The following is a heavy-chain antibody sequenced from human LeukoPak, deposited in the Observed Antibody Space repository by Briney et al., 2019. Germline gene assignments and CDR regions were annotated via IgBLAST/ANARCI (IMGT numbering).Heavy chain of an antibody. CDR2: ITTSSDST. Sequence: GGSLRLSCAASGLTFSVSGMHWVRQAPGKGLEWVSAITTSSDSTYYADSVKGRFTISRDNSKNTLYLQMNSLRAEDTAIYFCAKRNCSGTNCYPLDSWGRGTLVTVSS. CDR1: GLTFSVSG. CDR3: AKRNCSGTNCYPLDS. V-gene: IGHV3-23*01. D-gene: IGHD2-15*01. J-gene: IGHJ4*02.